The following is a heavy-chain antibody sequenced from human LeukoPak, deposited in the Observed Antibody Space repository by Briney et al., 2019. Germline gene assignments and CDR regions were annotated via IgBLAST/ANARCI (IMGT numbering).Heavy chain of an antibody. CDR3: ARGRGYYDSSGLYY. J-gene: IGHJ4*02. D-gene: IGHD3-22*01. Sequence: PGGSLRLSCVASGFTFGKYWMSWIRQPPGKGLEWIGEINHSGSTNYNPSLKSRVTISVDTSKNQFSLKLSSVTAADTAVYYCARGRGYYDSSGLYYWGQGTLVTVSS. CDR2: INHSGST. V-gene: IGHV4-34*01. CDR1: GFTFGKYW.